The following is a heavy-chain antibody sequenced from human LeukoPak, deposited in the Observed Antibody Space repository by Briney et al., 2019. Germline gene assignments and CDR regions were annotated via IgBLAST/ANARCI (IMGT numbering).Heavy chain of an antibody. V-gene: IGHV1-2*02. CDR2: INPNSGGT. CDR1: GYTFTGYY. D-gene: IGHD6-6*01. Sequence: ASVKVSCKTSGYTFTGYYMHWVRQAPGQGLEWMGWINPNSGGTNYAQKFQGRVTMTRDTSISTAYMELSRLRSDDTAVYYCARDYGGIAARPAPAPNWFDPWGQGTLVTVSS. CDR3: ARDYGGIAARPAPAPNWFDP. J-gene: IGHJ5*02.